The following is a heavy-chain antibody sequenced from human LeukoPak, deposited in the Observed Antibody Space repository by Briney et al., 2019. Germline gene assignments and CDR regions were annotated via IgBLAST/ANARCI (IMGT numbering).Heavy chain of an antibody. J-gene: IGHJ3*02. D-gene: IGHD5-12*01. CDR2: ISYDGSNK. V-gene: IGHV3-30*18. Sequence: PGRSLRLSCAASGFTFSSYGMHWVRQAPGKGLEWVAVISYDGSNKYYADSVKGRFTISRDNSKNTLYLQMNSLRAEDTAVYYCAKDFSGYDYNLYAFDIRGQGTMVTVSS. CDR1: GFTFSSYG. CDR3: AKDFSGYDYNLYAFDI.